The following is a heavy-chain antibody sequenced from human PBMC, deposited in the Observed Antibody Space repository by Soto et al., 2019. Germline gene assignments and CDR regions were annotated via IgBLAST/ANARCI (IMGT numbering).Heavy chain of an antibody. CDR1: GYTFTGYY. J-gene: IGHJ6*02. CDR3: ARDAYCSSSSCSPYYYYYYGMDV. CDR2: INPNSGGT. D-gene: IGHD2-2*01. Sequence: VKVSCKASGYTFTGYYMHWVRQAPGQGLEWMGWINPNSGGTNYAQKFQGRVTMTRDTSISTAYMELSRLRSDDTAVYYCARDAYCSSSSCSPYYYYYYGMDVWGQGTTVTVSS. V-gene: IGHV1-2*02.